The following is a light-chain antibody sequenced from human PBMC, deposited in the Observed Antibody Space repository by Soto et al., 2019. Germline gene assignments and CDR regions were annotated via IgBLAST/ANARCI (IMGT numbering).Light chain of an antibody. V-gene: IGKV3-20*01. CDR2: GAS. J-gene: IGKJ4*02. Sequence: EIVLTQSPGTLSLSPGERATLSCRASQSVSSSYLAWYQQKPGQAPRLLIYGASSRATGIPDRFSGSGSGTDFTLTFSRLGPVDFAVYYCLQYGSSPPTFGGGTKVEIK. CDR3: LQYGSSPPT. CDR1: QSVSSSY.